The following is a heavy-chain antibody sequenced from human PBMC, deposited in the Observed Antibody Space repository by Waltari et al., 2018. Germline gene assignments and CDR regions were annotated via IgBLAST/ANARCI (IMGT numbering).Heavy chain of an antibody. V-gene: IGHV4-38-2*01. CDR1: GYSISTDSY. J-gene: IGHJ4*02. CDR2: IHHSGST. Sequence: QVQLQESGPGLVKPSETLSLTCAVSGYSISTDSYWVWIRQPPGKGLEWIGNIHHSGSTYNNPSIKRRVTISTDTSTNQSSLELSSLTAADTAVYYCARGQGYWGQGTLVTVSS. CDR3: ARGQGY.